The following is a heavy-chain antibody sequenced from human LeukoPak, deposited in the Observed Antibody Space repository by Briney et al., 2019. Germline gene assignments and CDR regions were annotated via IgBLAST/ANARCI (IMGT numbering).Heavy chain of an antibody. CDR2: ISYDGSNR. J-gene: IGHJ4*02. Sequence: PGGSLRLSCAASGFTFSSYAMHWVRQAPGKGLEWVAVISYDGSNRYYADSVKGRFTISRDNAKNSLYLQMNSLRAEDTAVYFCARDNYYGDYTIDYWGQGTLVTVSS. CDR3: ARDNYYGDYTIDY. D-gene: IGHD4-17*01. CDR1: GFTFSSYA. V-gene: IGHV3-30-3*01.